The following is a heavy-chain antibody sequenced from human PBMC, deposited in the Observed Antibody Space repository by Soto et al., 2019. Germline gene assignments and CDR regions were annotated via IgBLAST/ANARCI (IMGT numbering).Heavy chain of an antibody. CDR2: ISGTGGSS. Sequence: ESGGGLVQPGGSLRLSCAASGFTFSTYTMSWVRQAPGKGMECVSAISGTGGSSSYTDSVKGRFTIPRDNSKNTLSLQMDSLRAEDTARYYCAKRAVAGRNWYFDLWGRGTLVTVSS. CDR1: GFTFSTYT. J-gene: IGHJ2*01. V-gene: IGHV3-23*01. CDR3: AKRAVAGRNWYFDL. D-gene: IGHD6-19*01.